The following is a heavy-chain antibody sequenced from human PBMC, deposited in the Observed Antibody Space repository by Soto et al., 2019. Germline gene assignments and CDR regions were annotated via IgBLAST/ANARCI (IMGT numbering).Heavy chain of an antibody. CDR3: ARDQKLEYFQH. CDR1: GGSISSGGYY. Sequence: SETLSLTCTVSGGSISSGGYYWSWIRQHPGKGLEWIGYIYYSGSTYYNPSFKSRVTISVDTSKNQFSLKLSSVTAADTAVYYCARDQKLEYFQHWGQGTLVTVSS. J-gene: IGHJ1*01. CDR2: IYYSGST. V-gene: IGHV4-31*03.